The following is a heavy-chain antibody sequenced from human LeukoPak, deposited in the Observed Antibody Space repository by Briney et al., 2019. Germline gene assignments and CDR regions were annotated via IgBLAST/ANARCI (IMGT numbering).Heavy chain of an antibody. CDR3: ARDDVLTGPHSGGGTSEEFDP. Sequence: ASVKVSCKASGYTFSAYYMHWVRQAPGQGLEWMGGINPNSGGTNYAQKFQGRVTMTRDTSINTAYMELSRLRSDDTAVYYCARDDVLTGPHSGGGTSEEFDPWGQGTLVTVSS. V-gene: IGHV1-2*02. D-gene: IGHD3-9*01. CDR2: INPNSGGT. J-gene: IGHJ5*02. CDR1: GYTFSAYY.